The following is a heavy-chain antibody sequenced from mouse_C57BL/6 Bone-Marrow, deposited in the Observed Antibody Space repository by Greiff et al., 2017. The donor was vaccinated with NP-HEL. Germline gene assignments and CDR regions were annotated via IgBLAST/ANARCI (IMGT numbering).Heavy chain of an antibody. J-gene: IGHJ2*01. CDR1: GYTFTSYW. Sequence: QVQLQQPGAELVRPGSSVKLSCKASGYTFTSYWMHWVKQRPIQGLEWIGNINPSDSETHYNQKFKDKATLTVDKSSSTDYMQLSSLTSEDSAVYYCARSEQYYYCSSVDGWGHGTTVTVAS. V-gene: IGHV1-52*01. CDR3: ARSEQYYYCSSVDG. CDR2: INPSDSET. D-gene: IGHD1-1*01.